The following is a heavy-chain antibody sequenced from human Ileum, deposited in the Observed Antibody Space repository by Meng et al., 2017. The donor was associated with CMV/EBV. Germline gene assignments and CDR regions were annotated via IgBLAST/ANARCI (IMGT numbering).Heavy chain of an antibody. J-gene: IGHJ4*02. V-gene: IGHV4-30-4*08. CDR2: VFYSGST. CDR1: GASIISVDHY. Sequence: QHQKSGSGLLNSSRTLALTCNVSGASIISVDHYWRWIRSPPGKGLEWIGYVFYSGSTYYNPSLMSRVTISVDNSKNQFSLRLSSVTAADTAVYYCARELRYGDYYFDSWGQGTLVTVSS. D-gene: IGHD4-17*01. CDR3: ARELRYGDYYFDS.